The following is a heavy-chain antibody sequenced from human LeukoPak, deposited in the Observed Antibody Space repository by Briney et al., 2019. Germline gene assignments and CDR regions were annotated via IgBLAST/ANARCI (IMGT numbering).Heavy chain of an antibody. Sequence: PSQTLSLTCTVSGGSISSGDYYWSWIRQPPGKGLEWIGYIYYSGSTYYNPSLKSRVTMSVDTSKNQFSLELTSVTAADTAVYYCGRLQRIMIFGNYYYYMDVWGKGTTVTVSS. CDR2: IYYSGST. CDR3: GRLQRIMIFGNYYYYMDV. CDR1: GGSISSGDYY. V-gene: IGHV4-30-4*08. D-gene: IGHD3/OR15-3a*01. J-gene: IGHJ6*03.